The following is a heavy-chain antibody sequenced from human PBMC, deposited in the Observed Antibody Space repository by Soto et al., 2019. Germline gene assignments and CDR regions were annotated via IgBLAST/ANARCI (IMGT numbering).Heavy chain of an antibody. CDR2: INPNSGGT. D-gene: IGHD2-2*02. V-gene: IGHV1-2*04. J-gene: IGHJ5*02. CDR1: GYTFTGYY. CDR3: AREYCSSTSCYSWFDP. Sequence: GASVKVSCKASGYTFTGYYMHWVRQAPGQGLEWMGWINPNSGGTSYAQKFQGWVTMTRDTSISTAYMELSRLRSDDTAVYYCAREYCSSTSCYSWFDPWGQGTLVTVSS.